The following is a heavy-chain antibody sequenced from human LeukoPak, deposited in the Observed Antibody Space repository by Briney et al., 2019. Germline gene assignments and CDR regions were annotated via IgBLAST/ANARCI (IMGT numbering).Heavy chain of an antibody. Sequence: GGSLRLSCAASGFTFSSHEMNWVRQAPGRGLEWVSYISSSGSTIYYADSVKGRFTISRDNAKNSLYLQMNSLRAEDTAVYYCAELGITMIGGVWGKGTTVTISS. CDR3: AELGITMIGGV. CDR1: GFTFSSHE. D-gene: IGHD3-10*02. CDR2: ISSSGSTI. J-gene: IGHJ6*04. V-gene: IGHV3-48*03.